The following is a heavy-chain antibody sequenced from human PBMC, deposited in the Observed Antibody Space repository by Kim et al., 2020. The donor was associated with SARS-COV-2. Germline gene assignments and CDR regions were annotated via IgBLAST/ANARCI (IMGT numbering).Heavy chain of an antibody. CDR1: GYTFTNNY. D-gene: IGHD6-6*01. V-gene: IGHV1-2*02. Sequence: ASVKVSCKASGYTFTNNYLHWVRQAPGQGLEWMGWIAPNSGATNYAQKFQGRVTMTRDTSITTAYMELSGLTSDDTAFYYCARDLPHLVFHYWGQGTLVTVSS. CDR2: IAPNSGAT. CDR3: ARDLPHLVFHY. J-gene: IGHJ4*02.